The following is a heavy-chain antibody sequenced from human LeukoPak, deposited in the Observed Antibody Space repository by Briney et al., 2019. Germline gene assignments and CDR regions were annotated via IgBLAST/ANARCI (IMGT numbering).Heavy chain of an antibody. Sequence: PGGSLRLSCAASGFTFTNYMMHWVRQAPGKGLEWVAVILEDGRIQHYADSVQGRFTISRDNSKNTLFLQMNSLRTEDTAVYYCARSVPNYYDSSGCRVDAFDIWGQGTMVTVSS. CDR2: ILEDGRIQ. CDR1: GFTFTNYM. V-gene: IGHV3-30*04. D-gene: IGHD3-22*01. J-gene: IGHJ3*02. CDR3: ARSVPNYYDSSGCRVDAFDI.